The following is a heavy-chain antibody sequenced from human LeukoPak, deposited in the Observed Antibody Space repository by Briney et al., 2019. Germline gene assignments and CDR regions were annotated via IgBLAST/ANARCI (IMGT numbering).Heavy chain of an antibody. CDR1: GYSISSGYY. V-gene: IGHV4-38-2*02. Sequence: PSETLSLACTVSGYSISSGYYWGWIRQPPGKGLEWIGSIYHSGSTYYNPSLKSRVTISVDTSKNQFSLKLSSVTAADTAVYYCARVIVGATTAYGEIDYWGQGTLVTVSS. CDR2: IYHSGST. D-gene: IGHD1-26*01. J-gene: IGHJ4*02. CDR3: ARVIVGATTAYGEIDY.